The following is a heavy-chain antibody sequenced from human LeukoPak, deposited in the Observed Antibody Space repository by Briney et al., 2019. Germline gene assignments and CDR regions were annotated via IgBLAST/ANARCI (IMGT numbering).Heavy chain of an antibody. D-gene: IGHD2-8*01. J-gene: IGHJ4*02. Sequence: GGSLRLSRAASGFIFSSYWMSWVRQAPGKGLEWVANIKQDGSEKYYVDSVKGRFTISRDNAKNSLYLQMNSLRAEDTAVYYCAREQWFDYWGQGTLVTVSS. CDR2: IKQDGSEK. CDR3: AREQWFDY. V-gene: IGHV3-7*01. CDR1: GFIFSSYW.